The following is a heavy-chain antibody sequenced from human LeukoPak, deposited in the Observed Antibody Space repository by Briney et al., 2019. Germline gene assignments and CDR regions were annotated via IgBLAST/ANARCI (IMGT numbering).Heavy chain of an antibody. J-gene: IGHJ4*02. Sequence: GGSLGLSCAASGFTFDDYAMSWVRQTPGKGLEWVSGTNWDGGRTGYADSVKGRFTISRDNAKNSLYLQMNSLRVEDTAMYYCARDGLRRPPTPYCGGDCPLDYWGQGTLVSVSS. CDR2: TNWDGGRT. CDR1: GFTFDDYA. CDR3: ARDGLRRPPTPYCGGDCPLDY. D-gene: IGHD2-21*02. V-gene: IGHV3-20*04.